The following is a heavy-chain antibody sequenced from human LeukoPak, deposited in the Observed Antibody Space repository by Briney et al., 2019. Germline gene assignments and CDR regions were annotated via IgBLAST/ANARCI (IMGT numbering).Heavy chain of an antibody. D-gene: IGHD4-11*01. CDR1: GYNFRSSR. J-gene: IGHJ2*01. CDR3: ASRNSASYWYFDI. V-gene: IGHV5-51*01. CDR2: IFPADSST. Sequence: GESLKIPCQGSGYNFRSSRVAWVRQTPGKGLEGMGSIFPADSSTRYSPSFHGQVTISADKSISTAYLHWSSLKASGSALYYCASRNSASYWYFDIWGRGTRVTVSS.